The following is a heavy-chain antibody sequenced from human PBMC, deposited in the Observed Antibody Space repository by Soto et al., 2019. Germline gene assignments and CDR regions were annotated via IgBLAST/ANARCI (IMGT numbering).Heavy chain of an antibody. D-gene: IGHD3-22*01. CDR3: AKGPHYYDSGNYFDY. CDR1: GLTFSTYA. V-gene: IGHV3-23*01. Sequence: EVHLLESGGDLVQPGGSLRLSCTASGLTFSTYAMSWVRQAPGKGLEWVSAIGGSGTGGRTYYADSVKGRFTISRDNAKNSLYLQMNSLRAEDTALYYCAKGPHYYDSGNYFDYWGQGTLVTVSS. CDR2: IGGSGTGGRT. J-gene: IGHJ4*02.